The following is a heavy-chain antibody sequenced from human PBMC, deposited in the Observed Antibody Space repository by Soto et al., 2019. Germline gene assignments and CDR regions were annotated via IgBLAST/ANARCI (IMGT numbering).Heavy chain of an antibody. V-gene: IGHV1-69*13. CDR1: GGTFSSYA. J-gene: IGHJ6*02. Sequence: SVKVSCKASGGTFSSYAISWVRQAPGQGLEWMGGLIPIFGTANYAQKFQGRVTITADEYTSTAYMELSSLRSEDTAVYYCARDVIVVVPAAAVYYYYYGMDVWGQGTTVTVSS. D-gene: IGHD2-2*01. CDR3: ARDVIVVVPAAAVYYYYYGMDV. CDR2: LIPIFGTA.